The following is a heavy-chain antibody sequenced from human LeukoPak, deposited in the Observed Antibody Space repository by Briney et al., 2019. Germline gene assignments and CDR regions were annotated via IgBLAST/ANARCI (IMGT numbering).Heavy chain of an antibody. CDR2: ISSSSSVI. CDR3: ARGSKYNSDTTGYPGLDY. Sequence: PGGSLRLSCAASGFTVSSNYMNWVRQAPGKGLEWVSYISSSSSVIYYADSVKGRFTISRDNVKNSLFVQMNSLRAEDTAVYYCARGSKYNSDTTGYPGLDYWGQGTLVTVSS. D-gene: IGHD3-22*01. CDR1: GFTVSSNY. J-gene: IGHJ4*02. V-gene: IGHV3-48*01.